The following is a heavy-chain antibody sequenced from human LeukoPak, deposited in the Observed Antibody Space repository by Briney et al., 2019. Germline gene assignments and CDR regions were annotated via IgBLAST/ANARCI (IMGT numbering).Heavy chain of an antibody. J-gene: IGHJ4*02. CDR3: AKFDGMSGYDLGGKMTTVPTLNY. D-gene: IGHD4-17*01. CDR1: GFTFSSYG. V-gene: IGHV3-30*18. CDR2: ISYDGSNK. Sequence: GGSLRLSCAASGFTFSSYGMHWVRQAPGKGLEGVAVISYDGSNKYYADSVKGRFTISRDNSKNTLYLQMNSLRAEDTAVYYCAKFDGMSGYDLGGKMTTVPTLNYWGQGTLVTVSS.